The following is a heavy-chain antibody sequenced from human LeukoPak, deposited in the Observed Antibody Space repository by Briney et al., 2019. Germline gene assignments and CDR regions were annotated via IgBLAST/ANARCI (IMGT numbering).Heavy chain of an antibody. V-gene: IGHV3-23*01. CDR2: IGGSGGGT. D-gene: IGHD3-22*01. CDR3: AKKRYYDTSGSPDY. Sequence: GGPLRLSCAAAGLTFSSYAMSWVRQAPGKGQEWISSIGGSGGGTYYADSVKGRFTISRDNSKNTLYLQMNSLRAEDTAVYYCAKKRYYDTSGSPDYWGQGTLDTVSS. J-gene: IGHJ4*02. CDR1: GLTFSSYA.